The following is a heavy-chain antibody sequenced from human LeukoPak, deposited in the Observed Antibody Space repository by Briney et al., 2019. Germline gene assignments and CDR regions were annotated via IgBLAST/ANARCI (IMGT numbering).Heavy chain of an antibody. V-gene: IGHV1-18*01. D-gene: IGHD5-12*01. J-gene: IGHJ6*02. CDR2: ISAYNGNT. CDR1: GYTFTSYG. Sequence: GASVKVSCKASGYTFTSYGISWVRQAPGQGLEWMGWISAYNGNTNYAQKLQGRVTMTTDTSTSTAYMELRSLRSDDTAVYYCARDLPQFGSLLYSGYSFGYYGMDVWGQGTTVTVSS. CDR3: ARDLPQFGSLLYSGYSFGYYGMDV.